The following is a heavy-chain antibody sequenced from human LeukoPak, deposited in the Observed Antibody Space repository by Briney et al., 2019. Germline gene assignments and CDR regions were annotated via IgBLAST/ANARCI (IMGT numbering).Heavy chain of an antibody. Sequence: SETLSLTCVVYGGSFSGYYWSWIRQPPGKGLEWIGEINDSGSTDYNPSLKCRGTISVDTSKNQYSLKLSSVTAADTAVYYCARGGNLRYSGYDSWGQGTLVTVSS. CDR1: GGSFSGYY. CDR2: INDSGST. V-gene: IGHV4-34*01. CDR3: ARGGNLRYSGYDS. D-gene: IGHD5-12*01. J-gene: IGHJ4*02.